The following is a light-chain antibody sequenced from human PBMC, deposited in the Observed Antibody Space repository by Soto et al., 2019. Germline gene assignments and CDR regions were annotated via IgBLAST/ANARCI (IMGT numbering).Light chain of an antibody. V-gene: IGKV3-20*01. CDR2: AAS. CDR3: QQYSSFRWT. J-gene: IGKJ1*01. Sequence: EIVLTQSPGTLSLSPGAGATLSCRASQSVRTTYLAWYQQKPGQAPRLLIYAASSRATGIPDRFSGSGSGTDFTLTISRLEPEAFAVYYCQQYSSFRWTFGPGTKVEIK. CDR1: QSVRTTY.